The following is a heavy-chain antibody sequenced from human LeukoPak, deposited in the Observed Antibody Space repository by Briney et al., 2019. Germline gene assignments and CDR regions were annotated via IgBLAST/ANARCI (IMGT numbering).Heavy chain of an antibody. V-gene: IGHV1-18*01. CDR1: GYTFTSYG. J-gene: IGHJ6*03. CDR3: ARSLSTYYYDSSGYFNYYYYMDV. D-gene: IGHD3-22*01. CDR2: ISAYNGNT. Sequence: ASVKVSCKASGYTFTSYGISWVRQAPGQGLEWMGWISAYNGNTNYAQKLLGRVTMTTDTSTSTAYMELRSLRSDDTAVYYCARSLSTYYYDSSGYFNYYYYMDVWGKGTTVTVSS.